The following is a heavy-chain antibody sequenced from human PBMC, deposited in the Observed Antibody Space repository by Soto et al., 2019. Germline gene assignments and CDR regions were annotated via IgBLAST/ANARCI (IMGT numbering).Heavy chain of an antibody. CDR3: ARHYYYGMDV. CDR2: ISAYNGNT. V-gene: IGHV1-18*01. Sequence: KVSSKASGYTFTSCCSSCARQAPGQGLEWMGWISAYNGNTNYAQKLQGRVTMTTDTSTSTAYMELRSLRSDDTAVYYCARHYYYGMDVWGQGTTVTVSS. J-gene: IGHJ6*02. CDR1: GYTFTSCC.